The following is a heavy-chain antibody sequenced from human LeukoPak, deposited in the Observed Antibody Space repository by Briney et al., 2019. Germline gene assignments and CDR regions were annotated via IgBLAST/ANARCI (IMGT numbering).Heavy chain of an antibody. D-gene: IGHD1-26*01. J-gene: IGHJ4*02. CDR2: ISGSGGST. CDR1: GFTFSSYA. CDR3: ARSGSYENYFDY. V-gene: IGHV3-23*01. Sequence: PGGSLRLSCAASGFTFSSYAMSWVRQAPGKGLEWVSAISGSGGSTYYADSVKGRFTISRDNSKNTLYLQMNSLRAEDTAVYYCARSGSYENYFDYWGQGTLVTVSS.